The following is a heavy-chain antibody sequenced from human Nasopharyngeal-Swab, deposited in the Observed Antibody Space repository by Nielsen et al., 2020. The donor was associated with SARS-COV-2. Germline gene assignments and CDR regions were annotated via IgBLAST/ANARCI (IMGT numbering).Heavy chain of an antibody. J-gene: IGHJ4*02. CDR2: MNPNSGNT. CDR1: GYTFTSYY. CDR3: AREPPGNYFDY. D-gene: IGHD1-1*01. V-gene: IGHV1-8*01. Sequence: ASVKVSCKASGYTFTSYYINWVRQATGQGLEGMGWMNPNSGNTGYAQKFQGRVTMTRNTSISTAYMELSSLRSEDTAVYYCAREPPGNYFDYWGQGTLVTVSS.